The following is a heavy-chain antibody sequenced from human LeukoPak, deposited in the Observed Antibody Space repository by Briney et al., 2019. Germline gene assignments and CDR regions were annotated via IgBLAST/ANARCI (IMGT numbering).Heavy chain of an antibody. Sequence: SGPTLVNPTQTLTLTCSFSGFSLSTSGMCVNWIRQPPGKALEWLARIDWDDDKYYSTSLKTRLTISKDTSKNQVVLTMTNMDPVDTATYFCAHRHVADRPFDPWGQGTLVTVSS. CDR2: IDWDDDK. J-gene: IGHJ5*02. CDR3: AHRHVADRPFDP. CDR1: GFSLSTSGMC. D-gene: IGHD6-6*01. V-gene: IGHV2-70*12.